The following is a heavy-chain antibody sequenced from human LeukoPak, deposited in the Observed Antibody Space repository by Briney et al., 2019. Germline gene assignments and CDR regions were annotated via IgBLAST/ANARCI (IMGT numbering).Heavy chain of an antibody. V-gene: IGHV3-21*04. CDR3: AKDLSSGQCFDY. J-gene: IGHJ4*02. CDR2: ISSGSSHI. CDR1: GFTFSRYS. Sequence: RTGGSLRLSCAAYGFTFSRYSMSWARQAPGKGLEWVSSISSGSSHIYYADSVKGRFTISRDNAKNSLYLQMNSLRAEDTAVYYCAKDLSSGQCFDYWGQGTLVTVSS. D-gene: IGHD6-19*01.